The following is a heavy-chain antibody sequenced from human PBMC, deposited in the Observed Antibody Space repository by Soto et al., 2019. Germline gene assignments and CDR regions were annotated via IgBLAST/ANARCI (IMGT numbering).Heavy chain of an antibody. CDR3: ARDGRGDYDFWSGYYIGRYYYGMDV. CDR1: GGSFSGYY. J-gene: IGHJ6*02. Sequence: PSETLSLTCAVYGGSFSGYYWSWIRQPPGKGQEWIGEINHSGSTNYNPSHKSRVTISVDTSKNQFSMKLSSVTAADTAVYYCARDGRGDYDFWSGYYIGRYYYGMDVWGQGTTVTVSS. D-gene: IGHD3-3*01. CDR2: INHSGST. V-gene: IGHV4-34*01.